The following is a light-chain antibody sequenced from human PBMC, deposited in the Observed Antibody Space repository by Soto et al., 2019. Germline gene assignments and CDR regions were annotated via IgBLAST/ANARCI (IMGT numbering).Light chain of an antibody. CDR2: EVS. Sequence: QSVLTQPASVSGSPGQSITISCTGSSSDVGGYKYVSWYQQHPGKAPKLMIFEVSNRPSGVSNRFSGSKSGNTASLTISGLQAEDEGDYYFCSYTGGTTLVCGGGTKAHRP. CDR3: CSYTGGTTLV. CDR1: SSDVGGYKY. V-gene: IGLV2-14*01. J-gene: IGLJ2*01.